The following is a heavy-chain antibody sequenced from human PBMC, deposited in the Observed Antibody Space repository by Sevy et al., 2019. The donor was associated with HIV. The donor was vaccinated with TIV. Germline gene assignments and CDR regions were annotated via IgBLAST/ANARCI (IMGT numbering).Heavy chain of an antibody. CDR3: AKDFTGYNGMDV. Sequence: GGSLRLSCAVSGIIFTTSGMHWVRQAPGKGLEWVAVISYDGRNKFYGDSVKGRFTISRDNSKNILFLQMNSLRAEDTAGYYCAKDFTGYNGMDVWGQGTRVTVSS. J-gene: IGHJ6*02. CDR1: GIIFTTSG. CDR2: ISYDGRNK. D-gene: IGHD3-9*01. V-gene: IGHV3-30*18.